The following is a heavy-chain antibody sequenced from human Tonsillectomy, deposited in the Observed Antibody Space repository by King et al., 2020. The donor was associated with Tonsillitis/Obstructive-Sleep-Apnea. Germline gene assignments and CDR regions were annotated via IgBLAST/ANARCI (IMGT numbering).Heavy chain of an antibody. J-gene: IGHJ3*02. CDR2: ISGSGGST. D-gene: IGHD1-26*01. Sequence: VQLVESGGGLVQPGGSLRLSCAASGFIFSNYAMSWVRQAPGKGLEWVSAISGSGGSTYYADSVKGRFTISRDNSKNTLYLQMNRLRAEDTAVYYCAKKLEIVGAIMEVAAFVIWGQGTMVTVSS. CDR3: AKKLEIVGAIMEVAAFVI. V-gene: IGHV3-23*04. CDR1: GFIFSNYA.